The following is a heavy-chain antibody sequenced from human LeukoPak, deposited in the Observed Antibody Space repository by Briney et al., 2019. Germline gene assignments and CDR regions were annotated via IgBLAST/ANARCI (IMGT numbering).Heavy chain of an antibody. D-gene: IGHD3-10*01. J-gene: IGHJ4*02. V-gene: IGHV4-31*03. CDR1: GGYISSGGHY. Sequence: SETLSLTYTVSGGYISSGGHYWSWIRQHPGKGLEWIGYIYYSGSTYYNPSLKSRVTISVDTSKNQFSLKRSSVTAADTAVYYCARDSTYGSESSFDYWGQGTLVTVSS. CDR3: ARDSTYGSESSFDY. CDR2: IYYSGST.